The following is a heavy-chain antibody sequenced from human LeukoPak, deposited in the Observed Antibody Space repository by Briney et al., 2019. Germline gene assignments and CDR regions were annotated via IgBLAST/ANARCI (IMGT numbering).Heavy chain of an antibody. D-gene: IGHD1-26*01. CDR1: GFIASSNY. J-gene: IGHJ3*02. CDR3: AREWELQVAFDI. CDR2: IYSDGKT. Sequence: GGSLRLSCAASGFIASSNYMTWIRQAPGKGLEWVSVIYSDGKTYYADSVKGRFTISRDNSKNTLYLQMNSLRAEDTAVYYCAREWELQVAFDIWGQGTMVTVSS. V-gene: IGHV3-53*01.